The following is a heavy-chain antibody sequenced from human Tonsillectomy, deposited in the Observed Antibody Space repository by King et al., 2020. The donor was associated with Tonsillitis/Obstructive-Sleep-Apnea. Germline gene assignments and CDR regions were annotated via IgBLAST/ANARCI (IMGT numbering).Heavy chain of an antibody. J-gene: IGHJ6*03. D-gene: IGHD3-9*01. CDR1: GFTFSSYG. V-gene: IGHV3-33*01. Sequence: VQLVESGGGVVQPGRSLRLSCAASGFTFSSYGMHWVRQAPGKGLEWVAVIWYDGSNKYYADSVKGRFTISRDNSKNTLYLQMNSLRAEDTAVYYCPRVDILTGYDYYMDVWGKGTTVTVSS. CDR3: PRVDILTGYDYYMDV. CDR2: IWYDGSNK.